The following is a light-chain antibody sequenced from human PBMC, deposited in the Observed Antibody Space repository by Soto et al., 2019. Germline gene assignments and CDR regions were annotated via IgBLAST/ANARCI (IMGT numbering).Light chain of an antibody. CDR2: AAS. J-gene: IGKJ1*01. V-gene: IGKV1-39*01. CDR1: QSISSY. Sequence: DIQMTRSPSSLSASVGDRVTITCRASQSISSYLNWYQQKPGKAPKLLIYAASSLQSGVPSRFSGSGSGTDFTLTISSLQPEDFATYYCQQSYSTPRTFGQWTKLDI. CDR3: QQSYSTPRT.